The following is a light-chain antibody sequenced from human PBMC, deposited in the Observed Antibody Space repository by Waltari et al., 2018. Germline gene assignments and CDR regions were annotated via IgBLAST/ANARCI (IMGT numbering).Light chain of an antibody. Sequence: SYELTQPPSVSVSPGPTASITRSGDILGNKYASWYQHKPGQSPLLVIYEDIKRPSGIPERFSGSKSGNTATLTISGTQSMDDADYYCQALGSNRWVFGGGTKLTVL. CDR2: EDI. J-gene: IGLJ3*02. V-gene: IGLV3-1*01. CDR3: QALGSNRWV. CDR1: ILGNKY.